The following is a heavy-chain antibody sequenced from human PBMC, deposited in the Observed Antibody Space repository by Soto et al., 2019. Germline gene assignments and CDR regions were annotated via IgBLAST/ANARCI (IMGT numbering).Heavy chain of an antibody. Sequence: PGGSLRLSCSASGFSFSSNSMAWVRQAPGKGLDWVSSISDNADRLFYADSVRGRFTFSRDNSRSKLYLQMNSLRAEDTALYYCVSWAHGKLDFWGQGTLGTVSS. J-gene: IGHJ4*02. CDR2: ISDNADRL. V-gene: IGHV3-23*01. CDR3: VSWAHGKLDF. CDR1: GFSFSSNS. D-gene: IGHD3-10*01.